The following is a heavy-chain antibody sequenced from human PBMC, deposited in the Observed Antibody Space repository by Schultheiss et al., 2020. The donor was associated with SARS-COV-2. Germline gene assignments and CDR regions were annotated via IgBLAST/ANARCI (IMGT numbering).Heavy chain of an antibody. CDR3: ARESRNSGSSPYLKY. CDR1: GFTFSSYA. J-gene: IGHJ4*02. D-gene: IGHD1-26*01. V-gene: IGHV3-21*01. CDR2: ISSSSSYI. Sequence: GGSLRLSCAASGFTFSSYAMSWVRQAPGKGLEWVSSISSSSSYIYYADSVKGRFTISRDNAKNSLYLQMNSLRAEDTAVYYCARESRNSGSSPYLKYWGQGTLVTVSS.